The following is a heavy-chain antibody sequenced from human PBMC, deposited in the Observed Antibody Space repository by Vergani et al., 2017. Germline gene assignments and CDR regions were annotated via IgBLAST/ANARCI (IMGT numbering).Heavy chain of an antibody. CDR2: IYHSGST. J-gene: IGHJ4*02. CDR1: GYSIRNGYY. Sequence: QAQLQESGPRLVKPSQTLSLTCAVSGYSIRNGYYWGWIRQPPGKGLEWIGSIYHSGSTHYNPSLKSRVTISVDTSKNDFSLKVTSVTAADTAVYYCTRQPQEGASGPPSVPTWGQGISVIVSS. D-gene: IGHD5-12*01. CDR3: TRQPQEGASGPPSVPT. V-gene: IGHV4-38-2*01.